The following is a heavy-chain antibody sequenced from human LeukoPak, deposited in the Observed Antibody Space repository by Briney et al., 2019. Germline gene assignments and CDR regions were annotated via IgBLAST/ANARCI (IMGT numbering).Heavy chain of an antibody. D-gene: IGHD4-17*01. CDR3: ARIMTTVTTVEY. Sequence: GGSLRLSCAASGFTFSSYSMNWVRQAPGKGLEWISYITSSSTSTHYADSVKGRFTISRDNAKNSLYLQVNSLRAEDTAVYYCARIMTTVTTVEYWGQGTLVTVSS. CDR1: GFTFSSYS. V-gene: IGHV3-48*01. J-gene: IGHJ4*02. CDR2: ITSSSTST.